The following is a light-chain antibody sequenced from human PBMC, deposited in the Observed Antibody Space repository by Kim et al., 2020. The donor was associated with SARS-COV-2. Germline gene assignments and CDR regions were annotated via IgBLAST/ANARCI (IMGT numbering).Light chain of an antibody. CDR2: GAS. CDR1: QSVSSN. J-gene: IGKJ1*01. Sequence: EIVMTQSPATLSVSPGERATLSCRASQSVSSNLVWYQQKPGQAPRLLIYGASTRATGIPARFSGSGSGTEFTLTISSLQSEDFAVYYCQQYDNWPPVWTFGQGTKVDIK. V-gene: IGKV3-15*01. CDR3: QQYDNWPPVWT.